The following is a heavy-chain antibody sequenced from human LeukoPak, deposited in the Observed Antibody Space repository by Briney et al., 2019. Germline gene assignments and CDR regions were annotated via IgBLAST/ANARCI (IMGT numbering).Heavy chain of an antibody. Sequence: GGSLRLSCAASGFTFSDYHMSWIRQAPGKGLEWVSYISSSGSTIYYADSVKGRFTISRDNAKNSLYLQMNSLRAEDTAVYYCARPLDRTEAGAFDIWGQGTMSPSLQ. J-gene: IGHJ3*02. V-gene: IGHV3-11*01. CDR1: GFTFSDYH. CDR3: ARPLDRTEAGAFDI. CDR2: ISSSGSTI. D-gene: IGHD1-14*01.